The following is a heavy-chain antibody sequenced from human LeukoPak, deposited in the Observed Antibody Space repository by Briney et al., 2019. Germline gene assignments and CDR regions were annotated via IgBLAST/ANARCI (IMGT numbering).Heavy chain of an antibody. V-gene: IGHV3-21*01. CDR2: ISSSSSYI. J-gene: IGHJ4*02. CDR3: ARDQGVVVPAAIGQSVDY. CDR1: GFTFSSYS. Sequence: GGSLRLSCAASGFTFSSYSMNWVRQAPGKGLEWFSSISSSSSYIYYADSVKGRFTISRDNAKNSLYLQMNSLRAEDTAVYYCARDQGVVVPAAIGQSVDYWGQGTLVTVSS. D-gene: IGHD2-2*01.